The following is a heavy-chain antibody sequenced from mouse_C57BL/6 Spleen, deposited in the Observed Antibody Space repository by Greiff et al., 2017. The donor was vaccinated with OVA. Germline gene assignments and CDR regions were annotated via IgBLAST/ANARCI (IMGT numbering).Heavy chain of an antibody. J-gene: IGHJ2*01. CDR1: GYTFTDYY. V-gene: IGHV1-76*01. Sequence: QVQLQESGAELVRPGASVKLSCKASGYTFTDYYINWVKQRPGQGLEWIARIYPGSGNTYYNEKFKGKATLTAEKSSSTAYMQLSSLTSEDSAVYICARSGRAQAGYWGQGATLTAST. CDR3: ARSGRAQAGY. CDR2: IYPGSGNT. D-gene: IGHD3-2*02.